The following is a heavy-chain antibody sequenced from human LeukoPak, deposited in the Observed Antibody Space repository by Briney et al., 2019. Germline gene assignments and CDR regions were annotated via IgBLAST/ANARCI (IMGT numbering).Heavy chain of an antibody. CDR1: GGTFSSYA. J-gene: IGHJ4*02. CDR2: IIPILGIA. D-gene: IGHD6-19*01. CDR3: ARGYSSGWSNMNFDY. Sequence: GASVKVSCKASGGTFSSYAISWVRQAPGQGREWMGRIIPILGIATYAQKFQGRVTITADKSTSTAYMELSSLRSEDTAVYYCARGYSSGWSNMNFDYWGQGTLVTVSS. V-gene: IGHV1-69*04.